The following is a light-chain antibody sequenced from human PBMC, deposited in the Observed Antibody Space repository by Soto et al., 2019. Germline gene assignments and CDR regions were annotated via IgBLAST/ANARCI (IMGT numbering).Light chain of an antibody. CDR1: QSVSSN. CDR2: GAS. Sequence: EIVMTQSPATLSVSPGERATLSRRASQSVSSNLAWYQQKPGQAPRLLIYGASTRATGIPARFSGSGSGTEFTLTISSLQSEDFAVYYCQQYINWPPFTFGGGTRVDTK. J-gene: IGKJ4*01. CDR3: QQYINWPPFT. V-gene: IGKV3-15*01.